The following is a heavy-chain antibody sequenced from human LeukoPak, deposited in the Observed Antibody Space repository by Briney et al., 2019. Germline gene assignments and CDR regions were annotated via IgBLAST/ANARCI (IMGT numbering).Heavy chain of an antibody. CDR1: GFTFSSYA. CDR3: ASLSGWYGVQIDY. D-gene: IGHD6-19*01. CDR2: ISYDGSNK. V-gene: IGHV3-30-3*01. J-gene: IGHJ4*02. Sequence: GRSLRLSCAASGFTFSSYAMHWVRQAPGKGLEWVAVISYDGSNKYYADSVKGRFTISRDNSKNTLYLQTNSLRAEDTAVYYCASLSGWYGVQIDYWGQGTLVTVSS.